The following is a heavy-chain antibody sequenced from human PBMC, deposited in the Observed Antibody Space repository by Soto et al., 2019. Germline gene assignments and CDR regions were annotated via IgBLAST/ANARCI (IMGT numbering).Heavy chain of an antibody. CDR1: GYTFTSYG. CDR3: ARGYSSGWYFAFDI. J-gene: IGHJ3*02. D-gene: IGHD6-19*01. Sequence: ASVKVSCKASGYTFTSYGISWVRQAPGQGLEWMGWISAYNGNKNYVQKFQGLVTMTWDTSICTAYMELSRLRSDVTSVYYCARGYSSGWYFAFDIWGQGTMVTVSS. V-gene: IGHV1-18*01. CDR2: ISAYNGNK.